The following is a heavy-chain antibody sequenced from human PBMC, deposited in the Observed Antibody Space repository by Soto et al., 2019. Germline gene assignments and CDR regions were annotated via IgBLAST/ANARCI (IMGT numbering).Heavy chain of an antibody. J-gene: IGHJ6*02. CDR3: ARHDPSRGGTAIFTPKEPYYYYGMYV. Sequence: PGESLKISCKGSGYSFTSYWIGWVRQMPGKGLEWMGIIYPGDSDTRYSPSFQGQVTISADKSISTAYLQWSSLKASDTAMYYCARHDPSRGGTAIFTPKEPYYYYGMYVWGQGTTVTVSS. CDR2: IYPGDSDT. V-gene: IGHV5-51*01. CDR1: GYSFTSYW. D-gene: IGHD5-18*01.